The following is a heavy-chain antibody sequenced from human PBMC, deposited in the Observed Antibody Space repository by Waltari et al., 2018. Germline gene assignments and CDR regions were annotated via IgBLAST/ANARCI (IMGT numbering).Heavy chain of an antibody. Sequence: EVQLVQSGAEVKKPGATVKISCKASGYTFTDYYMHWVQQAPGKGLEWMGRVDPEDGETIYSQKFQGRVTITRDTSASTAYMELSSLRSEDTAVYYCARRSSGWSGFDPWGQGTLVTVSS. J-gene: IGHJ5*02. CDR1: GYTFTDYY. D-gene: IGHD6-19*01. CDR3: ARRSSGWSGFDP. V-gene: IGHV1-69-2*01. CDR2: VDPEDGET.